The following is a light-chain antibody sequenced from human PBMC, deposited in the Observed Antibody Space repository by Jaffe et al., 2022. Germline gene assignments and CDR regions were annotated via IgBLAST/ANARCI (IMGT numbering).Light chain of an antibody. CDR2: DAS. J-gene: IGKJ4*01. Sequence: EIVLTQSPATLSLSPGERATLSCRASQNVRSYLAWYQQKPGQTPRLLIYDASNRATGIPARFSGSGSGTDFTLTISSLEPEDFAVYYCQQRINWPLTFGGGTKVEIK. CDR3: QQRINWPLT. CDR1: QNVRSY. V-gene: IGKV3-11*01.